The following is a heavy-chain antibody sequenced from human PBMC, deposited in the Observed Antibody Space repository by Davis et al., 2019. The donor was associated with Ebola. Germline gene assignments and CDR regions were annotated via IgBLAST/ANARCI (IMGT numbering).Heavy chain of an antibody. Sequence: GGSLRLSCAASGFTFSDYYMSWIRQAPGKGLEWVSYISSSGSTIYYADSVKGRFTISRDNAKNSLYLQMNSLRAEDTAVYYCARDLVVVVAATHGHYYGMDVWGKGTTVTVSS. D-gene: IGHD2-15*01. CDR3: ARDLVVVVAATHGHYYGMDV. V-gene: IGHV3-11*04. J-gene: IGHJ6*04. CDR2: ISSSGSTI. CDR1: GFTFSDYY.